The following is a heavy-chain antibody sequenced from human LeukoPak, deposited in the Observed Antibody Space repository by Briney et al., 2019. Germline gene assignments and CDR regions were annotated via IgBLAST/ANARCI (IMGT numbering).Heavy chain of an antibody. CDR3: ARDRAIVVVGFDAFDI. J-gene: IGHJ3*02. D-gene: IGHD3-22*01. CDR1: GGTFSSYA. V-gene: IGHV1-69*05. Sequence: GSPVKVSCKASGGTFSSYAISWVRQAPGQGLEWMGRIIPIFGTANYAQKFQGRVTITTDESTSTAYMELSSLRSEDTAVYYCARDRAIVVVGFDAFDIWGQGTMVTVSS. CDR2: IIPIFGTA.